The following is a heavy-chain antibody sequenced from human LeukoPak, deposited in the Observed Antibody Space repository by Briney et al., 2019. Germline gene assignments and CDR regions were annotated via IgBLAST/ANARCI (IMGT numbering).Heavy chain of an antibody. Sequence: GGSLRLSCAASGFTFSDYYMSWIRQAPGKGLEWVSYISSSSSYTFYAESVKGRFTISRDNAENSLYPQMNSLRAEDTAVYYCARGHYYGSGSHFDYWSQGTLVTVSS. CDR2: ISSSSSYT. D-gene: IGHD3-10*01. CDR1: GFTFSDYY. V-gene: IGHV3-11*05. J-gene: IGHJ4*02. CDR3: ARGHYYGSGSHFDY.